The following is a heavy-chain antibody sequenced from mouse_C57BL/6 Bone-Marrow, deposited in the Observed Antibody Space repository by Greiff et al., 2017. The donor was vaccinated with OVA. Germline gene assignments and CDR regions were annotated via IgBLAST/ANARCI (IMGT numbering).Heavy chain of an antibody. D-gene: IGHD1-1*01. CDR2: INPDSSTI. J-gene: IGHJ2*01. V-gene: IGHV4-1*01. Sequence: EVMLVESGGGLVQPGGSLKLSCAASGIDLSRYWMSWVRRAPGKGLEWIGEINPDSSTINYAPSLKDKFIISRDNAKNTLYLQMSKVRSEDTALYYCARAGLLRSYYFDYWGQGTTLTVSS. CDR1: GIDLSRYW. CDR3: ARAGLLRSYYFDY.